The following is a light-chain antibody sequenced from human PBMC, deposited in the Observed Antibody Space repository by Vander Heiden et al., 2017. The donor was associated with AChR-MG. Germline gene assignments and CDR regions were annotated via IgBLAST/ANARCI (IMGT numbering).Light chain of an antibody. Sequence: DIQMTQSPSTLSASVGDRVTITCRASQSISSWLAWYQQKPGKAPKLLIYKASSLESGVPSRFSGSGSGTEFTLTISSLQPDDFATYYYQRYNSYWTFGQGTKVEIK. V-gene: IGKV1-5*03. J-gene: IGKJ1*01. CDR1: QSISSW. CDR3: QRYNSYWT. CDR2: KAS.